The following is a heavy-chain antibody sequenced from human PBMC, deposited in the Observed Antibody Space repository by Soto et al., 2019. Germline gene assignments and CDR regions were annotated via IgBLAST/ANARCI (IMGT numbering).Heavy chain of an antibody. CDR2: IVVGSGNT. CDR3: ARRFTVTWAFDI. J-gene: IGHJ3*02. V-gene: IGHV1-58*01. Sequence: HARGQRLEWIGWIVVGSGNTNYAQKFQERVTITRDMSTSTAYMELGSLRSDDTAVYYCARRFTVTWAFDIWVQRTTV. D-gene: IGHD2-21*02.